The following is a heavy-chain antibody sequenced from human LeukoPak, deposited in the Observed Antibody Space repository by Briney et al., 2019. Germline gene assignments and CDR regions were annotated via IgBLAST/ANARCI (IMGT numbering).Heavy chain of an antibody. D-gene: IGHD3-10*01. V-gene: IGHV1-69*13. CDR3: AKSTYYYGSGEGSNYWYFDL. CDR1: GGTFSRFA. J-gene: IGHJ2*01. Sequence: ASVKVSCKTSGGTFSRFAISWVRQAPGQGLEWMGGIIPIFGPANYAQKFQGRVTITADESTSTAYMELSSLRSEDTALYYCAKSTYYYGSGEGSNYWYFDLWGRGTPVTVSS. CDR2: IIPIFGPA.